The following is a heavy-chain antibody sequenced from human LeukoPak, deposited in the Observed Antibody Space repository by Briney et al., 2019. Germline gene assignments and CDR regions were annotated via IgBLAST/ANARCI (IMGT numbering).Heavy chain of an antibody. CDR3: ARGRGGSYYSQVPAYYYYMDV. CDR2: IYYSGST. V-gene: IGHV4-59*12. D-gene: IGHD1-26*01. J-gene: IGHJ6*03. CDR1: GGSISSYY. Sequence: PSETLSLTCTVSGGSISSYYWSWIRQPPGKGLEWIGYIYYSGSTYYHPSLKSRVTISVDTSKNQFSLKLSSVTAADTAVYYCARGRGGSYYSQVPAYYYYMDVWGKGTTVTISS.